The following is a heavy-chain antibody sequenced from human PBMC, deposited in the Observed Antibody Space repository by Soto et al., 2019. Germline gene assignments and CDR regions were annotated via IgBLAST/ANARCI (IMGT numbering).Heavy chain of an antibody. D-gene: IGHD2-2*01. V-gene: IGHV3-11*01. J-gene: IGHJ6*03. CDR3: ATADLDCSRTSCYVPYYYYYKDV. Sequence: QVQLVESGGGLVKPGGSLRLSCAASGFTFSDYYMSWIRQAPGKGLEWVSYISSSGSTIYYADSVKGRFTISRDNAKNSLYLEMNSLRAEDTAVYYCATADLDCSRTSCYVPYYYYYKDVWGKGTTVTVSS. CDR2: ISSSGSTI. CDR1: GFTFSDYY.